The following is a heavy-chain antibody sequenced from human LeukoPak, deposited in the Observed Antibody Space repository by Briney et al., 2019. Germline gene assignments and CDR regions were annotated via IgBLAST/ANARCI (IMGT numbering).Heavy chain of an antibody. CDR3: ARDVVGATAEKYNWFDP. CDR1: GGTFSSYA. CDR2: IIPILGIA. J-gene: IGHJ5*02. Sequence: SVKVSCKASGGTFSSYAISWVRQAPGQGLEWMGGIIPILGIANYAQKFQGRVTITADKSTSTAYMELSSLRSEDTAVYYCARDVVGATAEKYNWFDPWGQGTLVTVSS. V-gene: IGHV1-69*04. D-gene: IGHD1-26*01.